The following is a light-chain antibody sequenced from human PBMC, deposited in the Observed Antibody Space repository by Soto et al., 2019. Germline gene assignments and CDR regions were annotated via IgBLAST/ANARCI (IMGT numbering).Light chain of an antibody. CDR1: SSDIGAGYA. J-gene: IGLJ3*02. CDR3: QSYDTSLSGRV. V-gene: IGLV1-40*01. CDR2: ANI. Sequence: QSVLTQPPSVSGAPGQRVTSSCTGSSSDIGAGYAVHWYQQLPGTAPKLLIYANINRPSGVPDRFSGSKSGTSASLAITGLQAEDEADYYCQSYDTSLSGRVYGGGTKVTVL.